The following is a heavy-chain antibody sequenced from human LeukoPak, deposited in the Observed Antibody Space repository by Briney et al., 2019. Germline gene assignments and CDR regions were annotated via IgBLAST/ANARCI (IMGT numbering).Heavy chain of an antibody. CDR1: GYTFTSYG. Sequence: ASVRVSCKASGYTFTSYGISWVRQAPGQGLEWMGWISPYNGNTKYLQKFQGRVTMTTDTSTSTASMEVRSLRSDDTAVYYCAREESIGRYQFLHEYWGQGTLVTVSS. J-gene: IGHJ4*02. V-gene: IGHV1-18*01. CDR3: AREESIGRYQFLHEY. D-gene: IGHD1-26*01. CDR2: ISPYNGNT.